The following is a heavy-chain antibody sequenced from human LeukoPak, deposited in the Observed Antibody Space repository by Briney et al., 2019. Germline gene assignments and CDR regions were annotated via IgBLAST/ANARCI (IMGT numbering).Heavy chain of an antibody. V-gene: IGHV1-2*02. D-gene: IGHD6-13*01. Sequence: GASVKVSCKASGYTFTGYYMHWVRQAPGQGLEWMGWINPNSGGTNYAQKFQGRVTMTRDTSISTAYMELSRLRSDDTAVYYCARDIAGIAADSFDYWGQGTLVTVPS. J-gene: IGHJ4*02. CDR3: ARDIAGIAADSFDY. CDR2: INPNSGGT. CDR1: GYTFTGYY.